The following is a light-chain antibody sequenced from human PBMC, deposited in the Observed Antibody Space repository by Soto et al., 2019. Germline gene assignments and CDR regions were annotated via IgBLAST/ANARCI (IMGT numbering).Light chain of an antibody. CDR1: QSVDSAF. J-gene: IGKJ1*01. Sequence: EIVLTQSPGSLSLSLGERATLSCRASQSVDSAFFAWYQQKPGQPPRLLMYGASRRATGIPDRFSGSGSGTDFTLTISRLEPEDFAVYYCQQYASSLKFGQGNKVEI. CDR3: QQYASSLK. CDR2: GAS. V-gene: IGKV3-20*01.